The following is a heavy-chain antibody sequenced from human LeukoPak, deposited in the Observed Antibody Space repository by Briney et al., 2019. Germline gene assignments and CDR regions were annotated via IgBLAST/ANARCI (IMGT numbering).Heavy chain of an antibody. CDR3: ARAVAGLYWYFDL. D-gene: IGHD6-19*01. J-gene: IGHJ2*01. CDR2: IYHRGST. CDR1: GGSFSGYY. Sequence: SETLSLTCAVYGGSFSGYYWGWIRQPPGKGLEWIGSIYHRGSTYYNPSLKSRVTISVDTSKNQFSLKLNSVTAADTAVYYCARAVAGLYWYFDLWGRGTLVTVSS. V-gene: IGHV4-38-2*01.